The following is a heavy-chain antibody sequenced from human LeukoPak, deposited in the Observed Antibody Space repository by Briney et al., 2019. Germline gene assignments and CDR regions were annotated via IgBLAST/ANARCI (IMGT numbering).Heavy chain of an antibody. V-gene: IGHV1-8*03. CDR2: MNPDSNNI. Sequence: ASVKVSCKASGYTFTRYDINWVRQATGQGLEWMAWMNPDSNNIGYSQNFQGRLTITRDTSISTAHMELNSLTLEDTAVYYCARGLQNGDDSSGYYGYWGQGTLVTVSS. CDR1: GYTFTRYD. J-gene: IGHJ4*02. CDR3: ARGLQNGDDSSGYYGY. D-gene: IGHD3-22*01.